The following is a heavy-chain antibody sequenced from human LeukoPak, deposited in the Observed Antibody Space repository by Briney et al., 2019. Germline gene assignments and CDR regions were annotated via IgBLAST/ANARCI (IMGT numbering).Heavy chain of an antibody. J-gene: IGHJ4*02. V-gene: IGHV1-46*01. CDR2: INPSGGST. CDR3: ARDRSGYYYGSGSYYNSFDY. D-gene: IGHD3-10*01. CDR1: GYTFTSYY. Sequence: ASVKVSCKASGYTFTSYYMHWVRQAPGQGLEWMGIINPSGGSTNYAQKFQGRVTITADESTSTAYMELSSLRSEDTAVYYCARDRSGYYYGSGSYYNSFDYWGQGTLVTVSS.